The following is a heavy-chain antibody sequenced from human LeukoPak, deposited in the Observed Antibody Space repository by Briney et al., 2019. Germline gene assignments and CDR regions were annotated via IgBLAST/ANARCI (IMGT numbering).Heavy chain of an antibody. CDR3: ARGGWLQPFDY. CDR2: IYSGGST. D-gene: IGHD5-24*01. V-gene: IGHV3-53*01. J-gene: IGHJ4*02. Sequence: GGSLRLSCAASGFTVSSNYMSWVRQAPGKGLEWVSVIYSGGSTYYADSVKGRFTTSRDNSKNTLYLQMDSLRAEDTAVYYCARGGWLQPFDYWGQGTLVTVSS. CDR1: GFTVSSNY.